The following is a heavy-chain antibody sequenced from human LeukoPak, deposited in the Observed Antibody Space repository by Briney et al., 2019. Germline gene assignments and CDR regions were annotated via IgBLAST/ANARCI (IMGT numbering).Heavy chain of an antibody. J-gene: IGHJ4*02. D-gene: IGHD6-13*01. V-gene: IGHV3-21*01. CDR2: ISRDSSYI. Sequence: GGSLSLSCSASGFTFSSYRLNWVRQAPGKGLEWVSSISRDSSYIYYADSVKGRFTISRDNAKNSLYLQMNSLRAEDTALYYCARDFSRVSEYWGQGTLVTVSS. CDR3: ARDFSRVSEY. CDR1: GFTFSSYR.